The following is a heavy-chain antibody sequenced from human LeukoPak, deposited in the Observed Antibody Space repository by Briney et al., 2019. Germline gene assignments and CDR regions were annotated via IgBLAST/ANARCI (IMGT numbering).Heavy chain of an antibody. D-gene: IGHD4-17*01. V-gene: IGHV3-74*01. CDR2: INSDGGST. J-gene: IGHJ4*02. CDR1: VYTFSSYW. CDR3: ARSPYGGYGDN. Sequence: GGPLRLSCAACVYTFSSYWMHWVRHPPGKGRVWVSRINSDGGSTSYADSVKGRFTISRDNARNTLYLQMNSLRAEDTAVYYCARSPYGGYGDNWGQGTLVTVSS.